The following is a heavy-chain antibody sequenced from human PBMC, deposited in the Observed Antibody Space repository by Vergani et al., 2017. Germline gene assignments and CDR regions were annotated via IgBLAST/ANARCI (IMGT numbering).Heavy chain of an antibody. CDR2: ISVSGRSI. CDR1: GFNFNNSV. D-gene: IGHD3-3*01. J-gene: IGHJ4*02. CDR3: AKQGGYDFWSGQYYFDF. V-gene: IGHV3-23*01. Sequence: EVQLQESGGGLVKPGGSLRLSCAASGFNFNNSVITWIRQAPGRGLEWVSGISVSGRSIYYADSVKGRFTISRDNSKNTLSLQMNSLRAADTAVYYCAKQGGYDFWSGQYYFDFWGQGTLVTVSS.